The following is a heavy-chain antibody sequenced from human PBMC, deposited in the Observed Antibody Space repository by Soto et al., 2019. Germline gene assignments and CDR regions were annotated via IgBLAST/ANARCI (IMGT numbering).Heavy chain of an antibody. CDR1: GYTFTSYY. CDR3: ARVRDGYEYYFDY. V-gene: IGHV1-46*01. D-gene: IGHD2-21*01. Sequence: ASVKVSCKACGYTFTSYYMHWVGQAPGQGREWMGIINPSGGSTSYAQKFQGRVTMTRDTSTSTVYMELSSLRSEDTAVYYCARVRDGYEYYFDYWGQGTPVTVSP. CDR2: INPSGGST. J-gene: IGHJ4*02.